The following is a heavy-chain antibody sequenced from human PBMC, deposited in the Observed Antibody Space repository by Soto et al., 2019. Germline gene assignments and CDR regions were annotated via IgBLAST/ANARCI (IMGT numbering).Heavy chain of an antibody. Sequence: QVQLVQSGAEVKKPGASVKVSCKASGYTFTSYGISWVRQAPGQGLEWMGWISAYNGNTNYAQKLQGRVTMTTDTSTSTAYMELRSLRSDDTAVYYCARDPDYGVPPVGYYYYYMDVWGKGTTVTVSS. D-gene: IGHD4-17*01. CDR2: ISAYNGNT. V-gene: IGHV1-18*01. CDR1: GYTFTSYG. J-gene: IGHJ6*03. CDR3: ARDPDYGVPPVGYYYYYMDV.